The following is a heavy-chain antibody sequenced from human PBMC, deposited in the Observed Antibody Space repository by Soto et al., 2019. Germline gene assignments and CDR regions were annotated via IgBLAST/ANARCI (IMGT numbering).Heavy chain of an antibody. V-gene: IGHV1-69*13. D-gene: IGHD6-6*01. Sequence: SLKVSCKASGGTFSSYAISWVRQAPGQGLEWMGGIIPIFGTANYAQKFQGRVTITADESTSTAYMELSSLRSEDTAVYYCAGQLVDVDYYYGIDAWAQGTTVTVSS. CDR2: IIPIFGTA. J-gene: IGHJ6*02. CDR1: GGTFSSYA. CDR3: AGQLVDVDYYYGIDA.